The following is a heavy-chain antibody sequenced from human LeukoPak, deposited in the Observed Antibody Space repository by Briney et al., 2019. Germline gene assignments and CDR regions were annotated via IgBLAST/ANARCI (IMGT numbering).Heavy chain of an antibody. D-gene: IGHD2-2*02. V-gene: IGHV1-46*01. CDR2: INPSGGST. Sequence: ASVKVSCKASGYTSTSYYVHWVRQAPGEGLEWMGIINPSGGSTSYAQKFQGRVTMTRDMSTSTVYMELSSLRSEDTAVYHCARVAAEVVGLPGVIGFGWLRRDYYYMDVWGKGTTVTVSS. CDR1: GYTSTSYY. CDR3: ARVAAEVVGLPGVIGFGWLRRDYYYMDV. J-gene: IGHJ6*03.